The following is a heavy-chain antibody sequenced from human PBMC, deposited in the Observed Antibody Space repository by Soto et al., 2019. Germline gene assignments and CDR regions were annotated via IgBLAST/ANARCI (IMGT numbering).Heavy chain of an antibody. CDR2: IYYSGST. CDR3: ARDEGVVLSGYYYYYGMDV. D-gene: IGHD2-8*01. CDR1: GGSISSSSYY. V-gene: IGHV4-39*07. J-gene: IGHJ6*02. Sequence: PSETLSLTCTVSGGSISSSSYYWCWIRHPPGKGLEWIGTIYYSGSTYYNPSLKSRVTISVDTSKNQFSLKLSSVTAADTAVYYCARDEGVVLSGYYYYYGMDVWGQGTTVTVSS.